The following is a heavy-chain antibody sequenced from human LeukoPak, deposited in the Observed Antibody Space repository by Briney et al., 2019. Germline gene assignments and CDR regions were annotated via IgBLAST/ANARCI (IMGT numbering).Heavy chain of an antibody. CDR3: AKTNGYFDY. V-gene: IGHV3-23*01. CDR1: GFTFSNFG. CDR2: ISGGGDTT. D-gene: IGHD3-22*01. Sequence: GGSLRLSCAASGFTFSNFGMSWVRQAPGRGLEWVSGISGGGDTTYYAESVKGRFTISRDNSKNTLFLQMNSMSAEDKAVYYCAKTNGYFDYWGQGTLVAVSS. J-gene: IGHJ4*02.